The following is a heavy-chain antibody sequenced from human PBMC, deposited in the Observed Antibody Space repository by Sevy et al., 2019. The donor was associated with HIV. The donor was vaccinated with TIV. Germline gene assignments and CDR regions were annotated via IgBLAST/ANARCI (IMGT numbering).Heavy chain of an antibody. CDR2: ISWNSGSI. V-gene: IGHV3-9*01. Sequence: GGSLRLSCAASGFTFDDYAMHWVRQAPGKGLEWVSGISWNSGSIGYADSVKGRFTISRDNAKNSLYLQMNRLRAEDTALYYCAKVSSRAHGFLDYWGQGTLVTVSS. CDR3: AKVSSRAHGFLDY. D-gene: IGHD6-13*01. J-gene: IGHJ4*02. CDR1: GFTFDDYA.